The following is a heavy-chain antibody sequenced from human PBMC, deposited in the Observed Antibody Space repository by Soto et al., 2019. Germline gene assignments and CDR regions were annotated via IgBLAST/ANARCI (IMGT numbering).Heavy chain of an antibody. CDR1: GFTFSSYS. D-gene: IGHD5-18*01. CDR3: ARRARLHGYFDY. CDR2: ISSSSSYI. J-gene: IGHJ4*02. V-gene: IGHV3-21*01. Sequence: EVQLVESGGGLVKPGGSLRLSCAASGFTFSSYSMNWVRQAPGKGLEWVSSISSSSSYIYYADSVKGRFTISRDNAKNSLYLQMNSLRAEDTAVYYCARRARLHGYFDYWGQGTLVTVSS.